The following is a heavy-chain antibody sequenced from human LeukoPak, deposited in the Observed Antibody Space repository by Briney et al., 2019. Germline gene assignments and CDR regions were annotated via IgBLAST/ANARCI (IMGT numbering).Heavy chain of an antibody. CDR1: GGSVSSGSYY. D-gene: IGHD4-23*01. CDR3: ARDMGAPDYGSYSVDY. CDR2: IHYSGSA. J-gene: IGHJ4*02. V-gene: IGHV4-61*01. Sequence: SETLSLTCTVSGGSVSSGSYYWSWIRQPPGRGLEWIAYIHYSGSAAYNPSLKSRVTISRDMSTNQFSLKMTTVTAADTAVYFCARDMGAPDYGSYSVDYWGQGTLVTVSS.